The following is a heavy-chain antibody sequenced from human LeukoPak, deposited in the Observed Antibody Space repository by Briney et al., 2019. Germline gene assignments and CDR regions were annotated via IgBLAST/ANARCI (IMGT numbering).Heavy chain of an antibody. CDR2: IKEDGIEK. CDR1: RFSFSNSW. Sequence: HPGGSLRLSCAASRFSFSNSWMTWVRQAPGKGLEWVANIKEDGIEKNYMDSVKGRFTVSRDNAKKSLYLQMNSLGVEDTAVYYCARDVGDQYSGGYYDALDIWGQGTMVTVSS. CDR3: ARDVGDQYSGGYYDALDI. J-gene: IGHJ3*02. V-gene: IGHV3-7*01. D-gene: IGHD2-21*02.